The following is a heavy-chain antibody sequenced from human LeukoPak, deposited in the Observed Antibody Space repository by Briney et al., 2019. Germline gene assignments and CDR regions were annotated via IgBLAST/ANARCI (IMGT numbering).Heavy chain of an antibody. D-gene: IGHD1-26*01. CDR2: IIPIFGTA. V-gene: IGHV1-69*05. J-gene: IGHJ4*02. CDR1: GGTFSSYA. CDR3: ARDPTRPDYFDY. Sequence: SVKVSCKASGGTFSSYAISWVRQAPGQGLEWMGRIIPIFGTANYAQKFQGRVTITTDESTCTAYMELSSLRSEDTAVYYCARDPTRPDYFDYWGQGTLVTVSS.